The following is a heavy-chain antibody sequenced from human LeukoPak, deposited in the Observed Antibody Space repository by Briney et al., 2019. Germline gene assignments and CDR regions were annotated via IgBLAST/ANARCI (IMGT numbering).Heavy chain of an antibody. D-gene: IGHD3-10*01. CDR3: ARGSLRGGLDP. CDR2: IYYSGST. V-gene: IGHV4-59*01. J-gene: IGHJ5*02. Sequence: SETLSLTCTVSGGSISSYYWSWIRQPPGKGLEWIGYIYYSGSTNYNPSLKSRVTISVDTSKNQFSLKLSSVTAADTAVYYCARGSLRGGLDPWGQGTLVTVSS. CDR1: GGSISSYY.